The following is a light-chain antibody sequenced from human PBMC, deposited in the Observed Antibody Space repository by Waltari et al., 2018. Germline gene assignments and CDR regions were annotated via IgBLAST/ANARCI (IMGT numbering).Light chain of an antibody. J-gene: IGLJ3*02. CDR2: DVT. CDR1: SSHLAGYNH. Sequence: QSALTQPAPVSGSPGPSLTIPCTGPSSHLAGYNHVSWYQQHPGKAPKLMIYDVTNRPSGVSNRFSGSKSGNTASLTISGLQAEDEADYYCCSFRSSSTWVFGGGTKLTVL. CDR3: CSFRSSSTWV. V-gene: IGLV2-14*01.